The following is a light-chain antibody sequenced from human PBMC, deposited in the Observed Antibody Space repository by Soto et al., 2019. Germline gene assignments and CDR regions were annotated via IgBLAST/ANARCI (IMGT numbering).Light chain of an antibody. CDR1: QSLRSS. CDR3: QEYNNWPALT. V-gene: IGKV3D-15*01. Sequence: EIVLPQSPATLSLSPGERATLSCRASQSLRSSLAWYQQKPGQAPRLLIFGASTRATGIPVRFSGSGSGTEFTLTISSLQSEDFAVYYCQEYNNWPALTFGGGTKVDIK. J-gene: IGKJ4*01. CDR2: GAS.